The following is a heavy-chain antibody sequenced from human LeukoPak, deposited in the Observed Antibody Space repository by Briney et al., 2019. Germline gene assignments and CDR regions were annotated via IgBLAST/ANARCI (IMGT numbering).Heavy chain of an antibody. V-gene: IGHV3-23*01. D-gene: IGHD3-10*01. CDR3: AKGGRMVRGVIVTNYYFDY. CDR2: ISAGGGGS. Sequence: GGSLRLSCAASRFTFSSYAMSWVRQAPGKGLEWVSSISAGGGGSYYADFVQGRFTISRDTSKNTLYLQMNSLRAEDTAVYYCAKGGRMVRGVIVTNYYFDYWGQGTLVTVSS. CDR1: RFTFSSYA. J-gene: IGHJ4*02.